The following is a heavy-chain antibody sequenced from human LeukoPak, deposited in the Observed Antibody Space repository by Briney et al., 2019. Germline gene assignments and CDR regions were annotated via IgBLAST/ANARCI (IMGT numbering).Heavy chain of an antibody. D-gene: IGHD4-11*01. V-gene: IGHV5-51*01. Sequence: GESLKISCKGSGYSFTSYWIGWVRQMPGKGLEWMGIIYPGDSDTRYSPSFQGQVTISADKSVSTAYLQWSSLKVSDTAMYYCARLKTTVTTAWAHYYYYYYMDVWGKGTTVTVSS. CDR1: GYSFTSYW. J-gene: IGHJ6*03. CDR2: IYPGDSDT. CDR3: ARLKTTVTTAWAHYYYYYYMDV.